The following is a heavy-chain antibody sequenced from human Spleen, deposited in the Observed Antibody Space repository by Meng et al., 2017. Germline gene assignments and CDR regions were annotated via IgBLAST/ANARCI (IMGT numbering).Heavy chain of an antibody. CDR3: AKDRYSSSPKSNFDY. CDR1: GFTFSSYA. D-gene: IGHD6-6*01. CDR2: ISGSGGST. Sequence: GGSLRLSCAASGFTFSSYAMSWVRQAPGKGLEWVSAISGSGGSTYYADSVKGRFTISRDNSKNTLYLQMNSLRAEGTAVYYCAKDRYSSSPKSNFDYWGQGTLVTVSS. J-gene: IGHJ4*02. V-gene: IGHV3-23*01.